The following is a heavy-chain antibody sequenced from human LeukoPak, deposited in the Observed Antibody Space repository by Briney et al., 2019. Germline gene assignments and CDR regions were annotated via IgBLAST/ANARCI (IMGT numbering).Heavy chain of an antibody. J-gene: IGHJ4*02. D-gene: IGHD1-7*01. CDR1: GFAFSIYG. Sequence: GGSLRLSCAASGFAFSIYGMSWVRQAPGKGLEWVLAIRGSADNTYYADSVKGRFTISRDNSKNTLYLQMNSLRAEDTAVYYCVKDHEAELGDYWGQGTLVTVSS. CDR3: VKDHEAELGDY. CDR2: IRGSADNT. V-gene: IGHV3-23*01.